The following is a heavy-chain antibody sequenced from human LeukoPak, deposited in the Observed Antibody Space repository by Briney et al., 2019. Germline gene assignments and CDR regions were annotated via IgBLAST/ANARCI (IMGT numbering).Heavy chain of an antibody. V-gene: IGHV3-53*05. J-gene: IGHJ4*02. CDR1: GFTVSSNY. CDR2: IYSGGST. Sequence: PGGSLRLSCAASGFTVSSNYMSWVRQAPGKGLEWVSVIYSGGSTYYADSVKGRFTISRDNSKNTVYLQMNSLRAEDTGVYYCARGYASESYYNGPGYWGQGTLVTVSS. CDR3: ARGYASESYYNGPGY. D-gene: IGHD3-10*01.